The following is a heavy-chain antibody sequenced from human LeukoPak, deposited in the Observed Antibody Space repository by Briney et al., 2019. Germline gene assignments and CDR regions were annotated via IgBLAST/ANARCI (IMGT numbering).Heavy chain of an antibody. Sequence: ASVKVSCKASGGTFSSYTISWVRQAPGQGLEWMGRIIPILGIANYAQKFQGRVTITADKSTSTAYMELSSLRPEDTAVYYCARSAYGDYPAAAFDIWGQGTMVTVSS. D-gene: IGHD4-17*01. V-gene: IGHV1-69*02. CDR3: ARSAYGDYPAAAFDI. CDR2: IIPILGIA. J-gene: IGHJ3*02. CDR1: GGTFSSYT.